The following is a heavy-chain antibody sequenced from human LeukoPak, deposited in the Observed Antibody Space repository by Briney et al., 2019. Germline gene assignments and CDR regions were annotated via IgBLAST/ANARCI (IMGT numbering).Heavy chain of an antibody. V-gene: IGHV1-18*01. Sequence: ASVKVSCKASGYTFTSYGISWARQAPGQGLEWMGWISAYNGNTNYAQKLQGRVTMTTDTSTSTAYMELRSLRSDDTAVYYCVLVRSGWFVFDYWGQGTLVTVSS. D-gene: IGHD6-19*01. CDR1: GYTFTSYG. J-gene: IGHJ4*02. CDR2: ISAYNGNT. CDR3: VLVRSGWFVFDY.